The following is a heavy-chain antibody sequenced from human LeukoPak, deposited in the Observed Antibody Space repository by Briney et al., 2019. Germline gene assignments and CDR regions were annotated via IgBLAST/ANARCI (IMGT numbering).Heavy chain of an antibody. CDR1: GYTFTSYD. D-gene: IGHD2-2*01. J-gene: IGHJ3*02. CDR3: AGDRGYCSSTSCSFDAFDI. CDR2: IIPIFGTA. V-gene: IGHV1-69*05. Sequence: SVKVSCKASGYTFTSYDINWVRQATGQGLEWMGGIIPIFGTANYAQKFQGRVTITTDESTSTAYMELSSLRSEDTAVYYCAGDRGYCSSTSCSFDAFDIWGQGTMVTVSS.